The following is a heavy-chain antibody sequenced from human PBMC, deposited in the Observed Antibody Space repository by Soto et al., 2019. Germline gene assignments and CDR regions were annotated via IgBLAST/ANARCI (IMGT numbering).Heavy chain of an antibody. J-gene: IGHJ6*02. D-gene: IGHD5-18*01. CDR2: ISYDGSNK. CDR3: AKVKGSYGSYYYYGMDV. V-gene: IGHV3-30*18. Sequence: QVQLVESGGGVVQPGRSLRLSCAASGFTFSSYGMHWVRQAPGKGLEWVAVISYDGSNKYYADSVKGRFTISRDNSKNTLYLQMNSLRAEDTAVYYCAKVKGSYGSYYYYGMDVWGQGTTVTVSS. CDR1: GFTFSSYG.